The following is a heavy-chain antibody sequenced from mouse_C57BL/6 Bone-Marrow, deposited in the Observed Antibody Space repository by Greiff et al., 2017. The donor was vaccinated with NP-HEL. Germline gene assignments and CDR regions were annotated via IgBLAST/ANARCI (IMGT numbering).Heavy chain of an antibody. Sequence: DVQLVESGGGLVKPGGSLKLSCAASGFTFSDYGMHWVRQAPEKGLEWVAYISSGSSTIYYAATVKGRFTISRDNAKNTLFRQMTSLRSEDTAMYYCARGGYSNPFAYWGQGTLVTVSA. CDR2: ISSGSSTI. CDR1: GFTFSDYG. CDR3: ARGGYSNPFAY. V-gene: IGHV5-17*01. D-gene: IGHD2-5*01. J-gene: IGHJ3*01.